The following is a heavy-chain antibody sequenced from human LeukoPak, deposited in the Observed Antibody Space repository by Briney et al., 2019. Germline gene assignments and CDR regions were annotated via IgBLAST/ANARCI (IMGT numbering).Heavy chain of an antibody. CDR3: AKIPYDILTGNELNWFDP. Sequence: QAGGSLRLSCTASGFAFSVYAMSWVRQAPGKGLEWVSAISGSGGSTYYADSVKGRFTISRDNSKNTLYLQMTSLRAEDTAVYYCAKIPYDILTGNELNWFDPWGQGTLVTVSS. CDR2: ISGSGGST. CDR1: GFAFSVYA. D-gene: IGHD3-9*01. V-gene: IGHV3-23*01. J-gene: IGHJ5*02.